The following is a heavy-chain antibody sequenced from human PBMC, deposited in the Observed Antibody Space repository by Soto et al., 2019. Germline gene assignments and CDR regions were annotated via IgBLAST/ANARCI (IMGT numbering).Heavy chain of an antibody. J-gene: IGHJ4*02. CDR2: ISTYNDYT. Sequence: ASVKVSCKASGYTFTSYGINWLRRAPGLGLEWVGRISTYNDYTNYAQKFQGRVTMTTDTSTSTVFMELTSLRSDDTAVYYCARDWQRHTSGLGGYWGQGTLVTVSS. CDR3: ARDWQRHTSGLGGY. D-gene: IGHD3-22*01. CDR1: GYTFTSYG. V-gene: IGHV1-18*04.